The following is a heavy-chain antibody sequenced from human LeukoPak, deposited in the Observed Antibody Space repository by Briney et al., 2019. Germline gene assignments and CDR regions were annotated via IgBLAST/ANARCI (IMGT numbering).Heavy chain of an antibody. CDR2: INHSGYT. Sequence: SETLSLTCAVSGVSFDDYYWAWVRQTPGKGLEWIGEINHSGYTNDSPSLKSRVTLSIDTSRKQFSLNLRSVTVADAGIYCCTRMTTGHDYWGQGTLVTVSS. CDR3: TRMTTGHDY. CDR1: GVSFDDYY. V-gene: IGHV4-34*01. J-gene: IGHJ4*02. D-gene: IGHD4-17*01.